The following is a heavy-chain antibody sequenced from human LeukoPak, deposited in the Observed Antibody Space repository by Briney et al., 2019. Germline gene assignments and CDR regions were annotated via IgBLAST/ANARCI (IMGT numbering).Heavy chain of an antibody. CDR1: GTSLSGFS. CDR3: ARGNRGVMLYYYYMDV. J-gene: IGHJ6*03. V-gene: IGHV4-34*01. Sequence: SETLSLTCNVSGTSLSGFSWSWVRQPPGKGLEWIGEINHSGGANYNPSLKSRVSISVDTSKNEFSLKLNSVTAADTAVYYCARGNRGVMLYYYYMDVWGKGTTVTVSS. D-gene: IGHD3-16*01. CDR2: INHSGGA.